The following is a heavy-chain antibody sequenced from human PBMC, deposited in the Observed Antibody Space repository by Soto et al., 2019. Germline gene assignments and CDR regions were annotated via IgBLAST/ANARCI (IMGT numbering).Heavy chain of an antibody. CDR1: GSTFTSYY. D-gene: IGHD6-6*01. CDR2: INPSGGST. V-gene: IGHV1-46*01. CDR3: ARVGGRIAASPLGPDY. Sequence: ASVKVSCKASGSTFTSYYMHWVRQAPGQGLEWMGIINPSGGSTSYAQKFQGRVTMTRDTSTSTVYMELSSLRSEDTAVYYCARVGGRIAASPLGPDYWGQGTLVTVS. J-gene: IGHJ4*02.